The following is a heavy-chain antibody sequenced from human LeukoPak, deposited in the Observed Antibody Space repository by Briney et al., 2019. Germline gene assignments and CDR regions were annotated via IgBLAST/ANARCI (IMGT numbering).Heavy chain of an antibody. CDR1: GFTGSNNY. Sequence: GGSLRLSCAASGFTGSNNYVSWVRQAPGMGLVWVSRINGDGSSTTYADSVKGRFTMSKDNAKNTLYLQMSSLRAEDTAVYYCSRGNYNGLNDLWGQGTLVTVSS. CDR2: INGDGSST. V-gene: IGHV3-74*01. D-gene: IGHD3-10*01. CDR3: SRGNYNGLNDL. J-gene: IGHJ5*02.